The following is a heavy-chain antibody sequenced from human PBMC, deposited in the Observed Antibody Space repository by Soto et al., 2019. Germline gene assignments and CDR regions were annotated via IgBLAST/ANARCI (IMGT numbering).Heavy chain of an antibody. CDR3: ARGAGYCSGGSCYSPLFDY. Sequence: QLQLQESGSGLVKPSQTLSLTCAVSGGSISSGGYSWSWIRQPPGKGLEWIGYIYHSGSTYYNPSLKSRVTISVDRSKNQLSLKLSSVTAADTAVYYCARGAGYCSGGSCYSPLFDYWGQGTLVTVSS. CDR1: GGSISSGGYS. CDR2: IYHSGST. V-gene: IGHV4-30-2*01. D-gene: IGHD2-15*01. J-gene: IGHJ4*02.